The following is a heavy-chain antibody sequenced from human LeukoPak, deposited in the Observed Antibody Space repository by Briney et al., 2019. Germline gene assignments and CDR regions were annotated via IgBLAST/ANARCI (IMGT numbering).Heavy chain of an antibody. CDR1: GGSISSGSYY. CDR2: IYTSGST. J-gene: IGHJ3*02. V-gene: IGHV4-61*02. CDR3: ARGRAPTFGGVNRWDAFDI. Sequence: SETLSLTCTVSGGSISSGSYYWSWIRQPAGKGLEWIGRIYTSGSTNYNPSLKSRVTISVDTSKNQFSLKLSSVTAADTAVYYCARGRAPTFGGVNRWDAFDIWGQGTMVTVSS. D-gene: IGHD3-16*01.